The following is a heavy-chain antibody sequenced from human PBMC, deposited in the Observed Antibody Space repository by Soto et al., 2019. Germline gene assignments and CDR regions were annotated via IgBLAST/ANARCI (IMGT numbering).Heavy chain of an antibody. D-gene: IGHD7-27*01. CDR2: ISGSNDNM. V-gene: IGHV3-23*01. CDR3: ANVLNWASGSSRYMDA. Sequence: GGSLRLSCVASGFTFSSYAMSWVRQAPGKGLEWVSGISGSNDNMHYADCVKGRFTISRDNSKNTLYLQMSSLRAEDTAVYYCANVLNWASGSSRYMDALGKGTTVTVSS. J-gene: IGHJ6*03. CDR1: GFTFSSYA.